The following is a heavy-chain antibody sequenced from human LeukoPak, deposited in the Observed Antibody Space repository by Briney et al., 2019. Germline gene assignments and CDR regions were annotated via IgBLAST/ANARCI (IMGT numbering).Heavy chain of an antibody. V-gene: IGHV3-21*01. CDR1: GFTFSSYS. Sequence: GGSLRLSCAASGFTFSSYSMNWVRQAPGKGLEWVPSISSSSSYIYYADSVKGRFTISRDNAKNSLYLQMNSLRAEDTAVYYCAREMALGPVYYFDYWGQGTLVTVSS. CDR3: AREMALGPVYYFDY. D-gene: IGHD5-24*01. CDR2: ISSSSSYI. J-gene: IGHJ4*02.